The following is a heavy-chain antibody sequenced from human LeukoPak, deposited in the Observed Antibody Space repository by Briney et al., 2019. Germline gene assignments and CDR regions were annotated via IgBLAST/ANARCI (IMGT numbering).Heavy chain of an antibody. CDR3: ARVFMVRGVNPSGDFQH. J-gene: IGHJ1*01. CDR1: GYTFTSYG. V-gene: IGHV1-18*01. D-gene: IGHD3-10*01. CDR2: ISAYNGNT. Sequence: EASVKVSCKASGYTFTSYGISWVRQAPGQGLEWMGWISAYNGNTNYAQKLQGRVTMTTDTSTSTAYMELRSLRSDDTAVYYCARVFMVRGVNPSGDFQHWGQGTLVTVSS.